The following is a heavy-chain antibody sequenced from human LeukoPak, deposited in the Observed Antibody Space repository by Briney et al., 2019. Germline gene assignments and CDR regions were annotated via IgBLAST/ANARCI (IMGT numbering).Heavy chain of an antibody. CDR3: AKADRLDGSPYLIGP. D-gene: IGHD1-26*01. J-gene: IGHJ5*02. CDR1: GYSFTDYY. CDR2: INPNSGGT. V-gene: IGHV1-2*02. Sequence: GVSVKVSCKTSGYSFTDYYMHWVRQAPGQGLEWMGWINPNSGGTSTAQKFQGRITMTRDTSITTVYMEVSWLTSDDTAIYYCAKADRLDGSPYLIGPWGQGTLVTVSS.